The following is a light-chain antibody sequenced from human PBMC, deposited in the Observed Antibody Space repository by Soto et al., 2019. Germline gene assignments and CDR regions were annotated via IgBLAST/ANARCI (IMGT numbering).Light chain of an antibody. Sequence: IQMTQSPSSLSASVGDRVTITCRARQSISSYLHWYQQKPGKAPKLLIYAASSLQSGVPSRFSGSGSGTDFTLTISSLQPEDFATYYWRRSFSTPLTFGVGTKVEIK. CDR2: AAS. CDR3: RRSFSTPLT. CDR1: QSISSY. J-gene: IGKJ4*01. V-gene: IGKV1-39*01.